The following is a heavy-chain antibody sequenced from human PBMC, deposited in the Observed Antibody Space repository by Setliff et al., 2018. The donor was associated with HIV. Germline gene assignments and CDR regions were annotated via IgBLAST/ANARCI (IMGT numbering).Heavy chain of an antibody. V-gene: IGHV4-31*03. CDR2: IYYTGSA. J-gene: IGHJ6*03. D-gene: IGHD3-22*01. Sequence: SETLSLTCTVSGGSISTGDYYWSWIRQHPGKGLEWIGYIYYTGSAYYNPSLKSRVMLSIDTSKNQFSLNLTSVTVADTAVYYCARVNYDATGYYYYYYMDVWGKGTTVTVSS. CDR1: GGSISTGDYY. CDR3: ARVNYDATGYYYYYYMDV.